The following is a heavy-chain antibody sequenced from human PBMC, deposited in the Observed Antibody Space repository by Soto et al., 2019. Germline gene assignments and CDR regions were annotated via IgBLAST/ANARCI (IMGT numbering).Heavy chain of an antibody. J-gene: IGHJ4*02. CDR3: ARSRGPHGVVTHY. V-gene: IGHV4-31*02. CDR1: GGSISSGGYY. CDR2: IDYSGST. Sequence: QVQLQESGPGLVKPSQTLFLTWTVSGGSISSGGYYWIWIRQHPGKGLEWIGYIDYSGSTYYNPSIESRVTLSVDTSKNQFSLKLSSVTAADTAVYYCARSRGPHGVVTHYWGKGTLVTVSS. D-gene: IGHD3-3*01.